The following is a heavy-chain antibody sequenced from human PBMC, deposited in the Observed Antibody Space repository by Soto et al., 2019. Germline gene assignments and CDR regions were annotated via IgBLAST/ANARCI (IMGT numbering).Heavy chain of an antibody. CDR3: ARKPQGTNWFDP. V-gene: IGHV1-18*01. Sequence: SEKVSFKASCYTFTSYGISWVRQAPGQGLEWMGWISAYNGNTNYAQKLQGRVTMTTDTSTSTAYMELRSLRSDDTAVYYCARKPQGTNWFDPWGQGTLVTVYS. CDR2: ISAYNGNT. J-gene: IGHJ5*02. D-gene: IGHD1-1*01. CDR1: CYTFTSYG.